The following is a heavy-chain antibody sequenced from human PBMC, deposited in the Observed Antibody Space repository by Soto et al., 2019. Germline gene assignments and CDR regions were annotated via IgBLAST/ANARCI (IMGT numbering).Heavy chain of an antibody. V-gene: IGHV4-39*01. J-gene: IGHJ5*02. CDR2: IYYSGST. D-gene: IGHD6-13*01. CDR1: GGSISSSRCH. CDR3: ARPSLPSAAALRANWFDP. Sequence: SLTCTVSGGSISSSRCHWSWIRQPPGKGLEWIGSIYYSGSTYYNPSLKSRVTISVDTSKNQFSLKLSSVTAADTAVYYCARPSLPSAAALRANWFDPWGQGTLVTVPS.